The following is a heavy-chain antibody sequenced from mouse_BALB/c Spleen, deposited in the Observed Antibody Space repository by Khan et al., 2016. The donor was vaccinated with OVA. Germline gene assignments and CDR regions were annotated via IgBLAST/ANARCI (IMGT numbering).Heavy chain of an antibody. CDR2: IYPGGFLT. CDR1: GYTFTNYW. V-gene: IGHV1-63*02. CDR3: ARWATWYFDV. Sequence: VQVVESGGEVVRPGTSVKISCKASGYTFTNYWLGWVRQRPGHGLEWIGDIYPGGFLTNYNEQFKGKATLTVDTSSSTANMQLSTLTSEDSAVYFWARWATWYFDVWGAGTTVTVSS. D-gene: IGHD3-1*01. J-gene: IGHJ1*01.